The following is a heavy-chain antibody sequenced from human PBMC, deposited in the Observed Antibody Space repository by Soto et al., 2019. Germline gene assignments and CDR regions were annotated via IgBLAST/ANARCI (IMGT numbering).Heavy chain of an antibody. V-gene: IGHV1-69*01. J-gene: IGHJ6*02. CDR2: IIPISGTA. D-gene: IGHD2-2*01. Sequence: QVQLVQSGAEVKKPGSSVKVSCKASGGTFSSYAISWVRQAPGQGLEWMGGIIPISGTAYYAQKFQGRVTITADEYTSTAYMELSSLRSEDTAVYYCARSQGSSTSLEIYYYYYYGMDVWGQGTTVTVSS. CDR3: ARSQGSSTSLEIYYYYYYGMDV. CDR1: GGTFSSYA.